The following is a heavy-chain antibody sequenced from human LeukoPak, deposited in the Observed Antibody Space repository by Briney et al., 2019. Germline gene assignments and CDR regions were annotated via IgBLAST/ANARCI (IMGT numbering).Heavy chain of an antibody. CDR3: ARGPGLLCSGGGCYRGGSFDY. V-gene: IGHV1-18*01. CDR2: LSTKNGNR. D-gene: IGHD2-15*01. Sequence: ASVKVSCKASGYTFTSYGISWVRQAPGQGLEWMGWLSTKNGNRNYAQKFQGRVTMTTDTSRSTAYLELRSLRSEDTAVYYCARGPGLLCSGGGCYRGGSFDYWGQGTLVTVSS. J-gene: IGHJ4*02. CDR1: GYTFTSYG.